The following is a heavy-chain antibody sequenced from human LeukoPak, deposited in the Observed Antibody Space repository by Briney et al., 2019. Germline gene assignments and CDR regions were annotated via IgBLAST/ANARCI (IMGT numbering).Heavy chain of an antibody. J-gene: IGHJ4*02. Sequence: GGSLRLSCAASGFTFSSYGMHWVRQAPGKGLEWVAVISYDGSNKDYADSVKGRFTIFRDNSKNTLYLQMNSLRAEDTAVYYCAKGRGYNWNSGGFDYWGQGTLVTVSS. CDR3: AKGRGYNWNSGGFDY. D-gene: IGHD1-7*01. CDR1: GFTFSSYG. CDR2: ISYDGSNK. V-gene: IGHV3-30*18.